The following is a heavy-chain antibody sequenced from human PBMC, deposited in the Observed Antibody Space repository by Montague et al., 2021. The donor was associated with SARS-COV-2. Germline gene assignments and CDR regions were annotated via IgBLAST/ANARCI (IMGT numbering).Heavy chain of an antibody. CDR1: GGSISSGTYY. CDR2: IFYSGST. D-gene: IGHD2-21*02. V-gene: IGHV4-31*03. CDR3: ARGRLLPYFDY. Sequence: TLSLTCSVSGGSISSGTYYWTWIRQRPGKGLEWIGYIFYSGSTYYNPSLKSRVTIPADTSKNHFSLRLNSVTAADTAVYYCARGRLLPYFDYWGQGTLVTVSS. J-gene: IGHJ4*02.